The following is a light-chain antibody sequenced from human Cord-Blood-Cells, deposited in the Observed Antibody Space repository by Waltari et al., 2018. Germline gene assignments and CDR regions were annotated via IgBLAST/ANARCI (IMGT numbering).Light chain of an antibody. CDR2: AAS. Sequence: DIQMTQSPSSLSASVGDRVTITCRACQSISSYLNWYQQKPGKAPKLLIYAASSLQSRVPSSFSGSGSGTYFTLSISSLQPEDLATYYCQQSYSTPFTFGPGTKVDIK. CDR1: QSISSY. J-gene: IGKJ3*01. CDR3: QQSYSTPFT. V-gene: IGKV1-39*01.